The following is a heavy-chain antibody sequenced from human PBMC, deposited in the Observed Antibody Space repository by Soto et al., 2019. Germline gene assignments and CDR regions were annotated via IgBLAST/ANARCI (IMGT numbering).Heavy chain of an antibody. J-gene: IGHJ6*02. D-gene: IGHD1-1*01. CDR1: RLTSSSYA. V-gene: IGHV3-23*01. Sequence: CAVARLTSSSYAMSWVRQAPGKGLEWVSAIGDSGDRTYYADSVKGRFTISRDNSKNTVHLQMNSLRVEDTAIYYCVKDWTGKNGPCMDVWGQGTTVTVSS. CDR3: VKDWTGKNGPCMDV. CDR2: IGDSGDRT.